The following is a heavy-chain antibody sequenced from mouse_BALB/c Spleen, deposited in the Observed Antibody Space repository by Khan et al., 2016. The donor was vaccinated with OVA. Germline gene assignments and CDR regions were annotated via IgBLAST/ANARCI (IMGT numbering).Heavy chain of an antibody. D-gene: IGHD2-2*01. Sequence: VQLKQSGPELMKPGASVKISCKASGYSFTSYYIYWVMQSHGKSLEWIGYIDPFSDTTTYNQKFKGKATFTVDKSSSTAYIHLSNLTSEDSAVYYYTRHGYVAWFTYWGQGTLVTVSA. CDR2: IDPFSDTT. V-gene: IGHV1S135*01. J-gene: IGHJ3*01. CDR1: GYSFTSYY. CDR3: TRHGYVAWFTY.